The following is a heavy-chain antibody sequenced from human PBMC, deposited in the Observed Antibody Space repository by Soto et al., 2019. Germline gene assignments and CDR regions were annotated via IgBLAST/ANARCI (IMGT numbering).Heavy chain of an antibody. CDR1: GFSLNTRGMC. CDR3: AHSHPRAPYYYYGMDV. Sequence: SGPTLVNPTQTLTLTCTFSGFSLNTRGMCVSWIRQPPGKALEWLALIDWDDDKYYSPSLKSRLTITKDTSKNQVVLTMTNMDPVDTATYYCAHSHPRAPYYYYGMDVWGQGTTVTVSS. J-gene: IGHJ6*02. CDR2: IDWDDDK. V-gene: IGHV2-70*12.